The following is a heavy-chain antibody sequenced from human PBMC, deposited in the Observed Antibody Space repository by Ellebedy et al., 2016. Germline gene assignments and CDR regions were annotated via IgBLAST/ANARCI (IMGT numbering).Heavy chain of an antibody. J-gene: IGHJ4*02. CDR2: INHSGST. V-gene: IGHV4-34*01. D-gene: IGHD2-8*01. CDR1: GGSFSGYY. Sequence: SETLSLTXAVYGGSFSGYYWSWIRQPPGKGLEWIGEINHSGSTNYNPSLKSRVTISVDTSKNQFSLKLSSVTAADTAVYYCARMHRYCTNGVCYTDFDYWGQGTLVTVSS. CDR3: ARMHRYCTNGVCYTDFDY.